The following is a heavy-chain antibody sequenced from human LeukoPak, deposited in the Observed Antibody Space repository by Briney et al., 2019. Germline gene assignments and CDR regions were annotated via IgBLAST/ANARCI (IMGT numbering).Heavy chain of an antibody. D-gene: IGHD6-13*01. Sequence: SETLSLTCTVSGDSISSYYWNWIRQPPGKGLEWIGYISYSGSTNYNPSLKSRVTISVDMSQNQYSLKLSSVTAADTAVYYCARGKADIAAAGTVFDYWGQGALVTVSS. V-gene: IGHV4-59*08. CDR1: GDSISSYY. CDR3: ARGKADIAAAGTVFDY. CDR2: ISYSGST. J-gene: IGHJ4*02.